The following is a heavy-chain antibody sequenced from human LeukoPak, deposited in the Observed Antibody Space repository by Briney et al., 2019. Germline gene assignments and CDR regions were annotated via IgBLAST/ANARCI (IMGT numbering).Heavy chain of an antibody. Sequence: PSETLSLTCAVYGGSFSGYYWSWIRQPPGKGLEWIGEINHSGSTNYNPSLKSRVTISVDTSKNQFSLKLSSVTAADTAVYYCATKGRGITTRPYYYYYYMDVWGKGTTVTISS. CDR3: ATKGRGITTRPYYYYYYMDV. CDR2: INHSGST. J-gene: IGHJ6*03. D-gene: IGHD3-22*01. CDR1: GGSFSGYY. V-gene: IGHV4-34*01.